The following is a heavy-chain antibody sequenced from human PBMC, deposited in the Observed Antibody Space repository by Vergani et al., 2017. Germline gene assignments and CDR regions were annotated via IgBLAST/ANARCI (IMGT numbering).Heavy chain of an antibody. CDR1: GFSLSNARMG. J-gene: IGHJ6*03. D-gene: IGHD1-14*01. Sequence: KESGPVLVKPTETLTLTCTVSGFSLSNARMGVSWIRQHPGKGLEWIGYIYYSGSTYYNPSLKSRVTISVDTSKNQFSLKLSSVTAADTAVYYCARGDGIRDYYYYYMDVWGKGTTVTVSS. CDR3: ARGDGIRDYYYYYMDV. V-gene: IGHV4-31*03. CDR2: IYYSGST.